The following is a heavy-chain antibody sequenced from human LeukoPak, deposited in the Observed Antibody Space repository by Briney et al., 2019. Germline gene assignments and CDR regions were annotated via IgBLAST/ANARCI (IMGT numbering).Heavy chain of an antibody. CDR3: ARDGGGWPPSTYGMDV. J-gene: IGHJ6*02. Sequence: GGSLRLSCAATGFTVSSNYMSWVRQAPGKGLEWVAVISYDGSNKYYADSVKGRFTISRDNSKNTLYLQMNSLRAEDTAVYYCARDGGGWPPSTYGMDVWGQGTTVTVSS. V-gene: IGHV3-30*03. CDR1: GFTVSSNY. D-gene: IGHD6-19*01. CDR2: ISYDGSNK.